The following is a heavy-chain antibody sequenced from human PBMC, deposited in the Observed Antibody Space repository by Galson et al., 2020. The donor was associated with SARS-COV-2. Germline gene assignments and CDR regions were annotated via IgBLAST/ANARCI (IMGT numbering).Heavy chain of an antibody. CDR1: GFTFSSYS. J-gene: IGHJ4*02. D-gene: IGHD6-19*01. CDR3: AKSGAVAGNGYDY. Sequence: GESLKISCAASGFTFSSYSMSWVRQAPGKGLEWGLAISCSGGSTYYADSVKGRFTISRDNSKNTLYLQMNSLRAEDTAVYYCAKSGAVAGNGYDYWGQGTLVTVSS. V-gene: IGHV3-23*01. CDR2: ISCSGGST.